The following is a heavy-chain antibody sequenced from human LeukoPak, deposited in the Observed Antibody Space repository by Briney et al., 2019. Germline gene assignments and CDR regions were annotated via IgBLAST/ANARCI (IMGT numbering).Heavy chain of an antibody. Sequence: ASVKVSCKVSRYTLSELSMHWVRQAPGKGLEWMGGFDPEDGETIYAQKFRGRVTITEDTSTDTAYMELSSRRAEDTAVYYCAILYSGSYYFDYWGQGTLVTVSS. CDR1: RYTLSELS. D-gene: IGHD1-26*01. V-gene: IGHV1-24*01. CDR3: AILYSGSYYFDY. J-gene: IGHJ4*02. CDR2: FDPEDGET.